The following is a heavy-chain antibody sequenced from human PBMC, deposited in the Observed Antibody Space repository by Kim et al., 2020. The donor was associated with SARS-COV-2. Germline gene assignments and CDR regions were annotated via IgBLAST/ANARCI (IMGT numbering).Heavy chain of an antibody. CDR1: GGSISSSDCY. J-gene: IGHJ4*02. V-gene: IGHV4-30-4*01. Sequence: SETLSLTCTVSGGSISSSDCYWSWIRQPPGKGLEWIGYIYYSGSPYYNPSLKSRVTISVDTSKNQFSLQLSSVTAADTAVYYCARGPIAARADLSYFDYWGQGTLVTVSS. CDR2: IYYSGSP. D-gene: IGHD6-6*01. CDR3: ARGPIAARADLSYFDY.